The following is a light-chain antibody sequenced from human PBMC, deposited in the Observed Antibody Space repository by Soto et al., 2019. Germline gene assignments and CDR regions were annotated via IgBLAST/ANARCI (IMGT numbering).Light chain of an antibody. CDR2: GAS. J-gene: IGKJ1*01. V-gene: IGKV3-20*01. CDR3: QQYCRSPAT. Sequence: DIEMTQSPASLSVSLGDRATISCRASQSVSINLTWYQQKPGQAPRLLIFGASRLPTGIPYRFSGSGSGTAFTLTISRLGPEDFATYYCQQYCRSPATFGQGTKVDI. CDR1: QSVSIN.